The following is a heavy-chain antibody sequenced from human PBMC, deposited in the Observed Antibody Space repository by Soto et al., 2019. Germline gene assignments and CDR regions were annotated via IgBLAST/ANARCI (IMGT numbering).Heavy chain of an antibody. CDR3: ARVRGGGSEYFFDY. V-gene: IGHV1-46*01. Sequence: ASVKVSCKASGYTFTRYNVHWVRQAPGQGLEWMAIINPSGGTTYYVQKFEGRVTLTTDTSTSTVYMEPSSLRSDDTAVYYCARVRGGGSEYFFDYWGQGTLVTVS. CDR2: INPSGGTT. CDR1: GYTFTRYN. D-gene: IGHD2-15*01. J-gene: IGHJ4*02.